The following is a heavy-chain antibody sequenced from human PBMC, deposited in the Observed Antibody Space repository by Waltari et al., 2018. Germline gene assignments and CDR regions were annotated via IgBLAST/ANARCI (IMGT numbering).Heavy chain of an antibody. D-gene: IGHD3-10*01. CDR2: IYYIGST. CDR1: GGSISSYS. Sequence: QVQLQESGPGLVKPSESLSLTCTVSGGSISSYSWSWMRQPPGKGLEWIGYIYYIGSTNYNTSLKSRVSISVDTSKNHCSLKLSSVTAADPAVYYCARGPRGITMVQGVMSAFDIWGQGTMVTVSS. J-gene: IGHJ3*02. V-gene: IGHV4-59*01. CDR3: ARGPRGITMVQGVMSAFDI.